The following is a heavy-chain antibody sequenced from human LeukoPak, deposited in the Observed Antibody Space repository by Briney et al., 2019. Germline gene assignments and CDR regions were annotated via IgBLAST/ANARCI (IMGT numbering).Heavy chain of an antibody. D-gene: IGHD3-16*01. CDR1: GFTFSSYA. Sequence: TGGSLRLSCAASGFTFSSYAMSWVRQAPGKGLEWVSTISDYPHYADSVRGRFTISRDNSRKTVFLQMNSLTPEDAATYYCTKDSQGSYDGFWYGTYGMDVWGQGTTVTVSS. V-gene: IGHV3-23*05. CDR2: ISDYP. CDR3: TKDSQGSYDGFWYGTYGMDV. J-gene: IGHJ6*02.